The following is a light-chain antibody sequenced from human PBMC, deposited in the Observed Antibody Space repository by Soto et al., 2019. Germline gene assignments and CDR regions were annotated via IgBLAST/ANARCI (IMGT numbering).Light chain of an antibody. CDR3: QQNNNWPPET. J-gene: IGKJ5*01. CDR2: VAS. CDR1: QTINNY. V-gene: IGKV3-15*01. Sequence: EIVMTQSPATLSVSPGERATLSCRASQTINNYLAWYQQRPGQAPRLLIYVASTRATCIPARFSGSGSGTEFTLCISSLQAEEFESYYCQQNNNWPPETFGQWTRLEIK.